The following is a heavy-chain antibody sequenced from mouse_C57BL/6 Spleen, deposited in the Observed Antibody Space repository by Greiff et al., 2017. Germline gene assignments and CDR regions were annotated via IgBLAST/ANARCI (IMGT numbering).Heavy chain of an antibody. Sequence: EVQLVESGGGLVKPGGSLKLSCAASGFTFSDYGMHWVRQAPEKGLEWVAYISSGSSTIYYADTVKGRFTISRDNAKNTLFLQMTSLRSEDTAMYYCARPGYYGSPAWFAYWGQGTLVTVSA. CDR3: ARPGYYGSPAWFAY. CDR2: ISSGSSTI. CDR1: GFTFSDYG. V-gene: IGHV5-17*01. D-gene: IGHD1-1*01. J-gene: IGHJ3*01.